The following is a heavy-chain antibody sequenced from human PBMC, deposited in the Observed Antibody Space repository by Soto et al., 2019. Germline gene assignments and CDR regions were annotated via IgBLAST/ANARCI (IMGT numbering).Heavy chain of an antibody. CDR2: IKQDGSEK. J-gene: IGHJ6*03. V-gene: IGHV3-7*01. D-gene: IGHD2-2*01. CDR1: GFTFSSYW. CDR3: ARDVWDIVVVPIAMDV. Sequence: EVQLVESGGGLVQPGGSLRLSCAASGFTFSSYWMSWVRQAPGKGLEWVANIKQDGSEKYYVDSVKGRFTISRDNAKSSRYLQMNSLRAEDTAVYYCARDVWDIVVVPIAMDVWGKGTTVTVSS.